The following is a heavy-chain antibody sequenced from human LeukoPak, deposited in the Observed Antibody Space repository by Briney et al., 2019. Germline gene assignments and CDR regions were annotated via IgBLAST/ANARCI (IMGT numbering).Heavy chain of an antibody. Sequence: GGSLRLSCAASGFTFDDYAMHWVRQAPGKGLEWVSGISWNSGSIGYADSVKGRFTISRDNAKNSLYLQMNSLRAEDTALYYCAKTNYYGSGSYLAYWGQGTLVTVSS. J-gene: IGHJ4*02. CDR2: ISWNSGSI. CDR3: AKTNYYGSGSYLAY. V-gene: IGHV3-9*01. CDR1: GFTFDDYA. D-gene: IGHD3-10*01.